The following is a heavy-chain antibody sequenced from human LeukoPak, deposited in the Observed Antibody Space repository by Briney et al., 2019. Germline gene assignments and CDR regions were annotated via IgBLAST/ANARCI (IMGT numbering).Heavy chain of an antibody. CDR2: IWYDGSKK. CDR3: ARDRGDYSDYSDFFDA. J-gene: IGHJ4*02. V-gene: IGHV3-33*01. CDR1: GFTFSSYG. Sequence: GGSLRLSCATSGFTFSSYGFHWVRQAPIKGLEWVAVIWYDGSKKYYADSVKGRFTISRDDSKNTVYPQMDSLRAEDTAMYYCARDRGDYSDYSDFFDAWGQGTLVTFSS. D-gene: IGHD4-11*01.